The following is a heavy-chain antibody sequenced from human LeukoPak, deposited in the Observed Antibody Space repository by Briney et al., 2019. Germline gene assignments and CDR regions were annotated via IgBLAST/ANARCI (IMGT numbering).Heavy chain of an antibody. CDR2: INPNSGGT. V-gene: IGHV1-2*02. CDR3: ASSGSYRGRFDY. J-gene: IGHJ4*02. D-gene: IGHD1-26*01. Sequence: ASVKVSCKASGYTFTGYYMHWVRQAPGQGLEWMGWINPNSGGTNYAQKFQGRVTMTRDTSISTAYMELISLTSDDTAVYYCASSGSYRGRFDYWGQGTLVTVSS. CDR1: GYTFTGYY.